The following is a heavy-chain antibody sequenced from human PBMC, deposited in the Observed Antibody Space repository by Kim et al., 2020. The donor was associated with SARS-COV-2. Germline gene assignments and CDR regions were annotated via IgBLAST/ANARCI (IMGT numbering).Heavy chain of an antibody. CDR2: IYYSGST. CDR1: GGSVSSGSYY. Sequence: SETLSLTCTVSGGSVSSGSYYWSWIRQPPGKGLEWIGYIYYSGSTSYNPSLKSRVTISVDTSKNQFSLKLSSVTAADTAVHYCARDPGYCSGGSCYSWFDPWGQGTLVTVSS. J-gene: IGHJ5*02. D-gene: IGHD2-15*01. V-gene: IGHV4-61*01. CDR3: ARDPGYCSGGSCYSWFDP.